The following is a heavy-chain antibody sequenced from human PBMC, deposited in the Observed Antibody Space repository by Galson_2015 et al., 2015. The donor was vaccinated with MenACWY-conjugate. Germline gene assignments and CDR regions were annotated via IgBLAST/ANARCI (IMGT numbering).Heavy chain of an antibody. CDR3: ARLKTDAFDI. J-gene: IGHJ3*02. CDR1: GYSFTNSW. Sequence: QSGAEVKKPGESLRISCRDSGYSFTNSWIGWGRQLPGKGLEWMGIVYPGDSRTSYSQSFHAHVTIAADRSISSAYLQWSSLKASDTAMYYCARLKTDAFDIWGQGTLVTVSS. V-gene: IGHV5-51*01. CDR2: VYPGDSRT.